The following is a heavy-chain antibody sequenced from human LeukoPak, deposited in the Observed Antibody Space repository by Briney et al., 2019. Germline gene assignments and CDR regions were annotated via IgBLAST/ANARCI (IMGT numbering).Heavy chain of an antibody. D-gene: IGHD3-10*01. J-gene: IGHJ6*02. Sequence: GGSLRLSCAASGFTFSRYDMHWVRQAPGKGLEWVALISFDGSNKYFADSVKGRFTISRDNSKNTLYLQMNSLRPEDTAVYFCAKDELLVRGIITLIPQHYYAMDVWGQGTTVTVSS. CDR3: AKDELLVRGIITLIPQHYYAMDV. CDR2: ISFDGSNK. V-gene: IGHV3-30*18. CDR1: GFTFSRYD.